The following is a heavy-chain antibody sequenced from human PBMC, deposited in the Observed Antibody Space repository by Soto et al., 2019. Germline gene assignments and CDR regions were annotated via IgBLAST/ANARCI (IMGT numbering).Heavy chain of an antibody. J-gene: IGHJ4*02. Sequence: GAAVKVSCKASGYTFTSYAMHWVRQAPGQRLEWMGWINAGNGNTKYSQKFQGRVTITRDTSASTAYMELSSLRSEDTAVYYCARGYCSGGSCYSGIDYWGQGTLVTVS. D-gene: IGHD2-15*01. CDR1: GYTFTSYA. V-gene: IGHV1-3*01. CDR2: INAGNGNT. CDR3: ARGYCSGGSCYSGIDY.